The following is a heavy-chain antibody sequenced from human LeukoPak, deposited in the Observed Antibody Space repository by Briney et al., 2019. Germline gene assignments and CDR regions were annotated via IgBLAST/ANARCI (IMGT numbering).Heavy chain of an antibody. CDR3: AGTRRLAYCGGDCSAFQH. J-gene: IGHJ1*01. D-gene: IGHD2-21*02. CDR1: GGSFSGYY. Sequence: PSETLSLTCAVYGGSFSGYYWSWIRQPPGKGLEWIGEINHSGGSNYNPSLKSRVTISVDTSKNQFSLKLSSVTAADTAVYYCAGTRRLAYCGGDCSAFQHWGQGTLVTVSS. CDR2: INHSGGS. V-gene: IGHV4-34*01.